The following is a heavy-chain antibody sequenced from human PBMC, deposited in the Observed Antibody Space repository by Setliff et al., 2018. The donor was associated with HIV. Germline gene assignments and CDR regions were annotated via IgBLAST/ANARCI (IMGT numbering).Heavy chain of an antibody. D-gene: IGHD3-22*01. Sequence: KTSETLSLTCTVSGGSVSSDYWSWIRQPPGKGLEWIGYIYYSGSTNYNHSLKSRVTISVATSKNQFSLKLNSVTTADTAVYYCARSRTSSGYYGVTGYGMDVWGQGTTVTVSS. CDR2: IYYSGST. V-gene: IGHV4-59*02. CDR3: ARSRTSSGYYGVTGYGMDV. CDR1: GGSVSSDY. J-gene: IGHJ6*02.